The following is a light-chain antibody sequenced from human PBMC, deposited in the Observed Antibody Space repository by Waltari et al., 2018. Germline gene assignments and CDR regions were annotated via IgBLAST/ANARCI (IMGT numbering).Light chain of an antibody. CDR1: HSLLHSNGYNY. CDR3: MQILQPART. J-gene: IGKJ2*01. CDR2: LGS. Sequence: DILMTQSPLSLPVTPGEPASISCRSSHSLLHSNGYNYLDWYLQKPGQSPQVLIYLGSNRASGVPDRFSGSGSGTDFTLNISRVEAEDVGVYYCMQILQPARTFGQGTRLEIK. V-gene: IGKV2-28*01.